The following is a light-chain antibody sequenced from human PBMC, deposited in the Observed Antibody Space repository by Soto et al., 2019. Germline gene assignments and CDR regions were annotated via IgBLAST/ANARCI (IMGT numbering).Light chain of an antibody. V-gene: IGKV2-28*01. CDR3: MQALQTPT. CDR2: LGS. CDR1: QSLLHSNGYNY. J-gene: IGKJ4*01. Sequence: DIVMTQSPLSLPVTPGEPASISCRSSQSLLHSNGYNYLDWYLQKPGQSPQLLIYLGSNRGSGVPDRFSGSGSGTDFILKISRVEAEDVGVYYCMQALQTPTFGGGTKVEIK.